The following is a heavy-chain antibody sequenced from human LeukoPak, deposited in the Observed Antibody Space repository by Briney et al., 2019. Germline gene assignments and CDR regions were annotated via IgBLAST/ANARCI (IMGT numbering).Heavy chain of an antibody. D-gene: IGHD3-10*01. CDR2: IRYDGSNK. J-gene: IGHJ6*03. CDR1: GFTFSSYG. V-gene: IGHV3-30*02. Sequence: GRSLRLSCAASGFTFSSYGMHWVRQAPGKGLEWVAFIRYDGSNKYYADSVKGRFTISRDNSKNTLYLQMNSLRAEDTAVYYCAKAGRHYGSGSHYYYYMDVWGKGTTVTISS. CDR3: AKAGRHYGSGSHYYYYMDV.